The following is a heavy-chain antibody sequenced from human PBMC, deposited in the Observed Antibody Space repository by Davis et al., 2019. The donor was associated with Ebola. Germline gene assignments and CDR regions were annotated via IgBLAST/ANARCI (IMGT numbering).Heavy chain of an antibody. CDR2: IKQDGSEK. J-gene: IGHJ5*02. Sequence: GESLKISCKGSGYTFSSFWMNWVRQAPGKGLEWVANIKQDGSEKYYVDSVKGRFTISRDNAKNSLYLQMNSLRAEDTAVYYCARRITIFGVVIKSNWFDPWGQGTLVTVSS. CDR1: GYTFSSFW. D-gene: IGHD3-3*01. V-gene: IGHV3-7*01. CDR3: ARRITIFGVVIKSNWFDP.